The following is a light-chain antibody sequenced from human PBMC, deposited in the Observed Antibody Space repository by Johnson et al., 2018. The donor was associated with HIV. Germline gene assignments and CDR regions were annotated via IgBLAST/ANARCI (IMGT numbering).Light chain of an antibody. CDR3: GTWDSSLSAGGANYV. CDR2: VNN. J-gene: IGLJ1*01. V-gene: IGLV1-51*01. CDR1: SSNIGNNY. Sequence: QSVLTQPPSVSAAPGQKVTISCSGTSSNIGNNYVSWYQQFTGTAPKLVIHVNNKRPSGIPDRFSGSKSGTSATLGITGLQTGDEADYYCGTWDSSLSAGGANYVFGTGTKVTVL.